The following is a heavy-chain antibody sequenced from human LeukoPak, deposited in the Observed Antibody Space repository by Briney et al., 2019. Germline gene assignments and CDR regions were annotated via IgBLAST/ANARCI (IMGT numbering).Heavy chain of an antibody. Sequence: PGGSLILSCAASGFIFSSYWMNWVRQAPGKGLEWVANIKQEGSEKYYVDSVKGRFTISRDNAKNSLYLQMDSLRAEDTAVYYCAGGSGWLIDYWGQGTLVTVSS. J-gene: IGHJ4*02. CDR2: IKQEGSEK. D-gene: IGHD6-19*01. V-gene: IGHV3-7*01. CDR3: AGGSGWLIDY. CDR1: GFIFSSYW.